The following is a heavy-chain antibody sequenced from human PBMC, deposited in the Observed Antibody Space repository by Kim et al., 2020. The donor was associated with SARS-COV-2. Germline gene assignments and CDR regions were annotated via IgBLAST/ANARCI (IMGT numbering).Heavy chain of an antibody. CDR2: ISFDGSNK. V-gene: IGHV3-30*18. CDR1: GFTFSNYG. Sequence: GGSLRLSCAASGFTFSNYGLHWVRQAPGKGLEWLAVISFDGSNKHYSDSVKGRFTSRDNYKNTLYLQMNSLRVADTTLYYCSKSQDLDSSGFSEFDYWG. J-gene: IGHJ4*01. CDR3: SKSQDLDSSGFSEFDY. D-gene: IGHD3-22*01.